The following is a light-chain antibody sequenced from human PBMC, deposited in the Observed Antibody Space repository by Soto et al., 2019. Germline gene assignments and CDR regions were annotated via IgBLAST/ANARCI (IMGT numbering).Light chain of an antibody. Sequence: QSALTHPASVSGSPGQSITISCTGTNSDIGDYKYISWYQHHPGRAPKLILYEVSDRPSGVSNRFSGSKSGNTASLTISGLQAEDEADYYCSSHANSRVFGGATKVTVL. V-gene: IGLV2-14*01. CDR2: EVS. CDR3: SSHANSRV. J-gene: IGLJ3*02. CDR1: NSDIGDYKY.